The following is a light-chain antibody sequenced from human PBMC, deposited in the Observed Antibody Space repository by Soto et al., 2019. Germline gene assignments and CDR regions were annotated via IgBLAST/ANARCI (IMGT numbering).Light chain of an antibody. V-gene: IGLV2-14*01. J-gene: IGLJ1*01. Sequence: QSVLTQPASVSGSPGQSITISCTGSSSDIGAFNYVAWYQQHPGKAPKLIIHGVTNRPSGVSIRFSGSKSDYTASLTISGLQAEDEADYYCSSYTTAFFYVFGPGPKVTVL. CDR1: SSDIGAFNY. CDR3: SSYTTAFFYV. CDR2: GVT.